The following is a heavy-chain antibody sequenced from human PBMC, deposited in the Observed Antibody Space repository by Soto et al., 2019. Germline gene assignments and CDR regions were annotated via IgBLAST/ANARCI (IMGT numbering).Heavy chain of an antibody. Sequence: QVQLVQSGAEVKKPGASVKVSCKASGYTFTSYAMHWVRQAPGQRLEWMGWINVGTGKTKYSQKFQGRVTITRETSASTAYMELSSLRSEDTAVYYCARLEAYCSGGTCYLSYFDYWGQGTLVTVSS. CDR1: GYTFTSYA. J-gene: IGHJ4*02. CDR2: INVGTGKT. D-gene: IGHD2-15*01. V-gene: IGHV1-3*01. CDR3: ARLEAYCSGGTCYLSYFDY.